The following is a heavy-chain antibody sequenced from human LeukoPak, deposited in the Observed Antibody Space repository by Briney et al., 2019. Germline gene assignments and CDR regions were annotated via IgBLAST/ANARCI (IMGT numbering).Heavy chain of an antibody. D-gene: IGHD3-3*01. J-gene: IGHJ5*02. CDR3: ARSHGGITIRNCFDP. CDR2: INPNSGGT. CDR1: GYTFTGYY. V-gene: IGHV1-2*02. Sequence: ASVKVSCKASGYTFTGYYMHWVRQAPGQGLEWMGWINPNSGGTNYAQKFQGRVTMTRDTSISTAYMELSRLRSDDTAVYYCARSHGGITIRNCFDPWGQGTLVTVSS.